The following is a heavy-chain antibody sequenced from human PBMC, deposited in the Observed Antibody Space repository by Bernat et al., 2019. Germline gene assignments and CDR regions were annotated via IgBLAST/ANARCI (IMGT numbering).Heavy chain of an antibody. Sequence: QVQLQESGPGLVKPSETLSLTCTVSGGSISSYYWSWIRQPPGKGLEWIGYIYYSGSTNYNPSLKSRVTISVDTSKNQFSLKLSSVTAADTAVYYCARQGVGYRNPAGERDNWFDPWGQGTLVTVSS. D-gene: IGHD1-14*01. J-gene: IGHJ5*02. CDR2: IYYSGST. V-gene: IGHV4-59*08. CDR1: GGSISSYY. CDR3: ARQGVGYRNPAGERDNWFDP.